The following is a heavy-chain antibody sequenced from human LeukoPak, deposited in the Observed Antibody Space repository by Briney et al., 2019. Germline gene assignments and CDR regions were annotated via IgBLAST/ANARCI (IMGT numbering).Heavy chain of an antibody. Sequence: PSQTLSLTCTVSGGSISSGDYYWSWVRQPPGKGLEWIVCFYYTGKTFYNPSLQSLVAISGDTAKNQVSMRVTSVTAADTALYYCARTGFTYGSAGSWGQGALVTVSA. V-gene: IGHV4-30-4*01. CDR1: GGSISSGDYY. D-gene: IGHD5-18*01. CDR2: FYYTGKT. J-gene: IGHJ5*02. CDR3: ARTGFTYGSAGS.